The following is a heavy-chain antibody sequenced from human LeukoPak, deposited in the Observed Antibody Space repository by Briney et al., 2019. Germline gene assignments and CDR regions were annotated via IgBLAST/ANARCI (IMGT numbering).Heavy chain of an antibody. CDR1: GGSISSYD. V-gene: IGHV4-59*12. D-gene: IGHD3-16*01. CDR3: ARGGDLAYFDY. J-gene: IGHJ4*02. Sequence: PSETLSLTCTVSGGSISSYDWSWIRQPPGKGLEWIGSIYYSGSTNYNPSLKSRVTISVDRSKNQLSLKLSSVTAADTAVYYCARGGDLAYFDYWGQGTLVTVSS. CDR2: IYYSGST.